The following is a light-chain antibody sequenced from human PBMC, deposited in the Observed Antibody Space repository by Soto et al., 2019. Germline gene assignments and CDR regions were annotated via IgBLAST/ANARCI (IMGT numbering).Light chain of an antibody. V-gene: IGKV1-5*01. CDR1: QSIDYC. Sequence: DIQMTQSPSSLSASLRDRVTITCRASQSIDYCLAWYQQKPGNAPKLLIYDASSLKSGVPLRFSGSGSGTEFTLTINSLQPDDLATYYCKQYNSSSVTFGGGTKVDIK. J-gene: IGKJ4*01. CDR3: KQYNSSSVT. CDR2: DAS.